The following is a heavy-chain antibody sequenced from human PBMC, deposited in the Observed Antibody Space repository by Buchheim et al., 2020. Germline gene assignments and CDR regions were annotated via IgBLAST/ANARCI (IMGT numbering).Heavy chain of an antibody. V-gene: IGHV1-2*02. J-gene: IGHJ6*02. D-gene: IGHD3-22*01. CDR1: GYTFTGYY. CDR3: ARPYYDSSGYYYSSYYYGMDV. Sequence: QVQLVQSGAEVKKPGASVKVSCKASGYTFTGYYMHWVRQAPGQGLEWMGWINPNSGGTNYAQKFQGRVTMTRDTSISTDYMELSRLRSDDTAVYYCARPYYDSSGYYYSSYYYGMDVWGQGTT. CDR2: INPNSGGT.